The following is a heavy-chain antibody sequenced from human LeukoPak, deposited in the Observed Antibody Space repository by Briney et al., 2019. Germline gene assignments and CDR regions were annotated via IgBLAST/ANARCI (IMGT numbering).Heavy chain of an antibody. CDR3: ASQITPYDALDI. D-gene: IGHD2-15*01. CDR2: IYYSGST. Sequence: PSETLSLTCTVSGGSIRSRTFYWAWIRQSPGKGLEWIGSIYYSGSTYYNPSLKSRVTISVDTSKNQFSLKLSSVTAADTAVYYCASQITPYDALDIWGQGTMVTVSS. V-gene: IGHV4-39*07. CDR1: GGSIRSRTFY. J-gene: IGHJ3*02.